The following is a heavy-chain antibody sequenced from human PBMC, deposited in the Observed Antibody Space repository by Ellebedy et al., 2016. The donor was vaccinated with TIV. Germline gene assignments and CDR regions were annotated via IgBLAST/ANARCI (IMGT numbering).Heavy chain of an antibody. Sequence: GESLKISCAASGFTFSSYAMNWVRQAPGKGLEWVSTISGRGRSTYYADSVKGRFTISRDNSKNTLYLQMNSLRADDTAVYYCAKMRVGGYYYGMDVWGQGTTVTVSS. D-gene: IGHD1-26*01. V-gene: IGHV3-23*01. CDR1: GFTFSSYA. CDR2: ISGRGRST. J-gene: IGHJ6*02. CDR3: AKMRVGGYYYGMDV.